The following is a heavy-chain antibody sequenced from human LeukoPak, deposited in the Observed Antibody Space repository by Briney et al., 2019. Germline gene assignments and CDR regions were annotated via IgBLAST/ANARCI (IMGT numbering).Heavy chain of an antibody. CDR3: ARGRGTIGSNRDFYFYYYMDI. CDR2: INLVNGNT. J-gene: IGHJ6*03. Sequence: ASVKVSCKASGYTFTHYAMHWVRLAPGQRLQWMGWINLVNGNTKYSQYFEGRVTITRDTSASTVYMELSSLRPDDMAVYYCARGRGTIGSNRDFYFYYYMDIWGNGTTVTVSS. D-gene: IGHD2-21*01. V-gene: IGHV1-3*03. CDR1: GYTFTHYA.